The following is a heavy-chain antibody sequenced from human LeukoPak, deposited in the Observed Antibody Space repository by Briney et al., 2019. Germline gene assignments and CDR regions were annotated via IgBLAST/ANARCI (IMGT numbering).Heavy chain of an antibody. J-gene: IGHJ4*02. D-gene: IGHD3-3*01. CDR3: ARVGTSTYYDFWSGYFYYFDY. CDR2: IFFTGNT. V-gene: IGHV4-59*01. Sequence: SETLSLTCTVSGGSISSYYWSWIRQPPGDGLEWIGYIFFTGNTNYNPSLRSRITISIDTSKNQFSLHLSSVTAADTAVYYCARVGTSTYYDFWSGYFYYFDYWGQGTLVTVSS. CDR1: GGSISSYY.